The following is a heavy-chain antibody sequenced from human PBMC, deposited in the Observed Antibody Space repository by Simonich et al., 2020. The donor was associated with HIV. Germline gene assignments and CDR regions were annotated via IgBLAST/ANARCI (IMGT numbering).Heavy chain of an antibody. V-gene: IGHV1-2*02. CDR2: LSPNNGGT. D-gene: IGHD1-26*01. CDR1: GYTFTTYY. Sequence: QVHLVQSGAEVKKPGASVKVSCKASGYTFTTYYIHWVRQAPGHGLGWMGWLSPNNGGTDYAQKVQGRVTRTRDTSISTAYRELNRLKSDDTAMYYCATHGPGSYSSALDIWGQGTMVTVSS. CDR3: ATHGPGSYSSALDI. J-gene: IGHJ3*02.